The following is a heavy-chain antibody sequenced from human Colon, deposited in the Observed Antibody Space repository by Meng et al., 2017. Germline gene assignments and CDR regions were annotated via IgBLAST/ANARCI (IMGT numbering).Heavy chain of an antibody. CDR1: GYSFTSYW. D-gene: IGHD6-19*01. CDR2: IYPGDSDT. J-gene: IGHJ4*02. V-gene: IGHV5-51*01. CDR3: ARLTGIAVAHLGFDY. Sequence: GESLKISCKGSGYSFTSYWIGWVRQMPGKGLEWMGIIYPGDSDTRYSPSFQGQVTISADKSNSTAYLQWSRLKASDTAIYYCARLTGIAVAHLGFDYWGQGTLVTVSS.